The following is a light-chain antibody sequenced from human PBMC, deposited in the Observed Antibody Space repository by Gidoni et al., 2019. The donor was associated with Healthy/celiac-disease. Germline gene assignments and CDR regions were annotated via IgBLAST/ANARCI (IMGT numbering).Light chain of an antibody. CDR2: DAS. V-gene: IGKV3-11*01. CDR1: QSVSSY. Sequence: ELVLTQSPATLSLSPGERATLSCRASQSVSSYLAGYQQKPGQAPRLLIYDASNRATGIPARFSGSGSGTDFTLTISSLEPEDFAVYYCQQRSNWPPMYTFGQGTKLEIK. CDR3: QQRSNWPPMYT. J-gene: IGKJ2*01.